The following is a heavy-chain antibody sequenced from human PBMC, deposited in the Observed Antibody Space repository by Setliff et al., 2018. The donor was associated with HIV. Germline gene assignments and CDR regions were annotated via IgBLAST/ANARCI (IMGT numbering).Heavy chain of an antibody. CDR3: ARDVMEWFGNYFDN. CDR1: SGSISPYY. CDR2: IYYNGHT. D-gene: IGHD3-3*01. J-gene: IGHJ4*02. V-gene: IGHV4-59*01. Sequence: PSETLSLTCAVSSGSISPYYWSWIRQPPGRGLEWIGFIYYNGHTNYSPSLKSRVTISLDSSKDQFSLKLTSVTAADTALYYCARDVMEWFGNYFDNWGQGALVT.